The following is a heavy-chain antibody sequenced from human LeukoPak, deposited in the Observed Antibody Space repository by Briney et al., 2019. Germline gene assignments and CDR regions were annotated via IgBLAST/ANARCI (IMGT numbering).Heavy chain of an antibody. J-gene: IGHJ3*02. CDR3: ATIAGGSYYAALDI. V-gene: IGHV4-59*01. CDR2: IFYSGST. D-gene: IGHD1-26*01. CDR1: GGSINNYY. Sequence: SETLSLTCTVSGGSINNYYWNWIRQPPGKGLEWIGYIFYSGSTNYNPSFTSRVTMSLDTSKSQVSLNLRSVTAADTAVYYCATIAGGSYYAALDIWGQGAMVTVS.